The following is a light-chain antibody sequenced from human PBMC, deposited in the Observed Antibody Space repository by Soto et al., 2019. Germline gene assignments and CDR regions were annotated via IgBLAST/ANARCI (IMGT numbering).Light chain of an antibody. V-gene: IGKV3-20*01. Sequence: EIVLTQSPGTLSLSPGERATLSCRASQSVSSSYLAWYQQKPGQAPRLLIYGASSRATGIPDRFSGSGSGTDFPRTISRLEPEDFAVYYCQQYGSSPGYTFGQGTKLEIK. CDR3: QQYGSSPGYT. CDR2: GAS. CDR1: QSVSSSY. J-gene: IGKJ2*01.